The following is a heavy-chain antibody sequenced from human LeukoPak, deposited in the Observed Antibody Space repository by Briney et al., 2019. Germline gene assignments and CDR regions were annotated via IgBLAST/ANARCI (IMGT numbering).Heavy chain of an antibody. D-gene: IGHD5-24*01. CDR1: GYRFRFSSHW. J-gene: IGHJ4*02. Sequence: GESLKISCKRSGYRFRFSSHWIGWVRQMPGKGLEWMGIIYPGDSDTRYSPSFQGQVTISVDTSISTTYLQWSSLKASDTAMYYCARRGDGYNYDYWGQGTLVTVSS. CDR3: ARRGDGYNYDY. V-gene: IGHV5-51*01. CDR2: IYPGDSDT.